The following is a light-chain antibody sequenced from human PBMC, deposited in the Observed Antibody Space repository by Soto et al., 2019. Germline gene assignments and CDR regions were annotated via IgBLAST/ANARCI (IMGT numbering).Light chain of an antibody. CDR3: SSYTGISTQV. J-gene: IGLJ3*02. Sequence: QSALTQPASVSGSPVQSITISCTGTSSDVGGYDYVSWYQQHPGKVPKLIIYEVNSRPSGISYRFSGSKYGNTASLTISGLQAEDEADYYCSSYTGISTQVFGGGTKLTVL. V-gene: IGLV2-14*01. CDR2: EVN. CDR1: SSDVGGYDY.